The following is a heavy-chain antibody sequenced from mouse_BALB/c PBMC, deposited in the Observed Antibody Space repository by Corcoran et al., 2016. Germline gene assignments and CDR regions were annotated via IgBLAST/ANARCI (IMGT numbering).Heavy chain of an antibody. Sequence: QIQLVQAGPELKKPGETVKISCKASGYTFTNYGMNWVKQAPGKGLKWMGWINTYTGEPTYADDFKGRFAFSLETSASTAYLQINNLKNEDTATYFCERYGSRLYFDYWGQGTTLTVSS. CDR2: INTYTGEP. V-gene: IGHV9-3-1*01. CDR1: GYTFTNYG. D-gene: IGHD1-1*01. CDR3: ERYGSRLYFDY. J-gene: IGHJ2*01.